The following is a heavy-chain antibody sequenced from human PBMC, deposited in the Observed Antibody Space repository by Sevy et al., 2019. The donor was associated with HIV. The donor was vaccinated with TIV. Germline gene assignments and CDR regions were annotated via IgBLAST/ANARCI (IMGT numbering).Heavy chain of an antibody. J-gene: IGHJ4*02. CDR3: ARDGWYCSSTSCYTPFDY. CDR2: IKQDGSEK. V-gene: IGHV3-7*03. CDR1: GFTFSNYW. Sequence: GGSLRLSCAASGFTFSNYWMSWVRQAPGKGLEWVANIKQDGSEKYYVDSVKGRFTISRDNAKNSLYLQMNSLRAEDTAVYYCARDGWYCSSTSCYTPFDYWGQGTLVTVSS. D-gene: IGHD2-2*02.